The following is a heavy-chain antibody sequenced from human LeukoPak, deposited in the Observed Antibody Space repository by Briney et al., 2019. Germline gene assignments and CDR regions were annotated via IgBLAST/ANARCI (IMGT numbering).Heavy chain of an antibody. D-gene: IGHD3-9*01. CDR2: MNPNSGNT. Sequence: ASVKVSCKASGYTFTSYDINWVRQATGQGLEWMGWMNPNSGNTGYAQKFQGRVTMTRNTSISTAYMELSSLRSEDTAVYYCARDRGYYDILTGYYCWGQGTLVTVSS. V-gene: IGHV1-8*01. CDR1: GYTFTSYD. J-gene: IGHJ4*02. CDR3: ARDRGYYDILTGYYC.